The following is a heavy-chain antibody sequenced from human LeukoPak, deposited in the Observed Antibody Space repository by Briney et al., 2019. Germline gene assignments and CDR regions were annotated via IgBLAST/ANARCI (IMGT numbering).Heavy chain of an antibody. CDR3: ARDHPGQLLWFGDNYMDV. Sequence: PGGSLRLSCAASGFTFSSYEMNWVRQAPGKGLEWVSYISSSGSTIYYADSVKGRFTISRDNAKNSLYLQMNSLRAEDTAVYYCARDHPGQLLWFGDNYMDVWGKGTTVTISS. V-gene: IGHV3-48*03. CDR1: GFTFSSYE. CDR2: ISSSGSTI. D-gene: IGHD3-10*01. J-gene: IGHJ6*03.